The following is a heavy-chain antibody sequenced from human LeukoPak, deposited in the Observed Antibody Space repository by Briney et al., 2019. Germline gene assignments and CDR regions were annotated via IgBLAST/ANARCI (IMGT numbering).Heavy chain of an antibody. CDR3: ARVAPAAGPPV. CDR2: INPNSGGT. V-gene: IGHV1-2*02. CDR1: GYTFTGYY. J-gene: IGHJ4*02. D-gene: IGHD6-13*01. Sequence: VASVKVSCKASGYTFTGYYMHWVRQAPGQGLEWMGWINPNSGGTNYAQKFLGRVTMTRDTSISTTYMELNSLISDDTAVYYCARVAPAAGPPVWGQGTLVTVSS.